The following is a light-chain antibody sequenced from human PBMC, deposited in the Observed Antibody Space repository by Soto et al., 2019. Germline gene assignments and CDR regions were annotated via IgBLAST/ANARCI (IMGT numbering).Light chain of an antibody. Sequence: EIVLTQSPGTLSLSPGDRATLSCRASQNVSSNYVAWYQQKSGQPPRLLIYGASSRATDIPDRFSGSGSGTDFTLGISRLEPEDFEVYYCQQYGSSPPITFGQGTRLDIK. V-gene: IGKV3-20*01. J-gene: IGKJ5*01. CDR2: GAS. CDR1: QNVSSNY. CDR3: QQYGSSPPIT.